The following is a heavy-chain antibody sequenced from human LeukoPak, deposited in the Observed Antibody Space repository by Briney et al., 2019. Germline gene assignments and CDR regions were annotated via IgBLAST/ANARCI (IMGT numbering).Heavy chain of an antibody. D-gene: IGHD3-3*01. CDR1: GFTFSSYS. Sequence: PGGSLRLSCAASGFTFSSYSVHWVRQAPGKELEWVAVISFDGNVKFYGDSVKGRFTISRDNSRNTLYLQMNSLRAEDTAVYYCSTELIFRNYFDYWGQGTLITVSS. V-gene: IGHV3-30*04. CDR3: STELIFRNYFDY. CDR2: ISFDGNVK. J-gene: IGHJ4*02.